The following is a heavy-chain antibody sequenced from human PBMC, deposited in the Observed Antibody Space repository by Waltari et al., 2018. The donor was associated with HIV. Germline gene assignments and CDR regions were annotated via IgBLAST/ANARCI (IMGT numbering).Heavy chain of an antibody. D-gene: IGHD3-9*01. CDR1: GFNFNKFY. CDR3: VRTQIDPYHGMDV. Sequence: EVQLVESGGNLVQPGGSLRLSCVASGFNFNKFYMTWVRQVPGRGLEWVGNIKPDGGEKSYADSVKGRFITSRDNTRNSLYLQMNSLRVEDTGLYYCVRTQIDPYHGMDVWGQGTTVTVSS. CDR2: IKPDGGEK. J-gene: IGHJ6*02. V-gene: IGHV3-7*01.